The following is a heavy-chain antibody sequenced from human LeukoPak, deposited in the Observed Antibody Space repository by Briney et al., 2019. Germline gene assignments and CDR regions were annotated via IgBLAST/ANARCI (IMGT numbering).Heavy chain of an antibody. CDR2: INHSGST. D-gene: IGHD3-9*01. J-gene: IGHJ4*02. CDR3: ARDLRYFDY. V-gene: IGHV4-34*01. Sequence: SETLSLTCAVYGGSFSGYYWSWIRQPPGKGLEWIGEINHSGSTNYNPSLKSRVTISVDTSKNQFSLKLGSVTAADTAVYYCARDLRYFDYWGQGTLVTVSS. CDR1: GGSFSGYY.